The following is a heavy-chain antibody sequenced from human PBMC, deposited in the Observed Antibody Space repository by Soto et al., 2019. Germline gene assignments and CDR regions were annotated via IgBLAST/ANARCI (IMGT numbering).Heavy chain of an antibody. V-gene: IGHV4-30-4*01. CDR3: ARGRYCLTGRCFPNWFDS. CDR1: GDSISNLDYF. CDR2: IYKSATT. J-gene: IGHJ5*01. D-gene: IGHD7-27*01. Sequence: SETLSLTCSVSGDSISNLDYFWAWIRQPPGQALEYIGYIYKSATTYYNPSFESRVAISVDTSKSQFSLNVTPVTAADTAVYFCARGRYCLTGRCFPNWFDSWGQGALVTVSS.